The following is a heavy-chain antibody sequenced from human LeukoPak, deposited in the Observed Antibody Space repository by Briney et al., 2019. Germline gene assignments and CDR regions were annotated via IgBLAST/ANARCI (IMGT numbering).Heavy chain of an antibody. CDR3: ARDGYYDRSGYYYGGGANY. J-gene: IGHJ4*02. Sequence: GGSLRLSCAASGFTFSSYSMNWVRQAPGKGLEWVSSISSSSSYIYYADSVKGRFTISRDNAKNSLYLQMNSLRAEDTAVYYCARDGYYDRSGYYYGGGANYWGQGTLVTVSS. D-gene: IGHD3-22*01. V-gene: IGHV3-21*01. CDR2: ISSSSSYI. CDR1: GFTFSSYS.